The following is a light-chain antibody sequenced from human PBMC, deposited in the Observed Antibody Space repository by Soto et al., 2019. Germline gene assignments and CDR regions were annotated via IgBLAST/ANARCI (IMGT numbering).Light chain of an antibody. J-gene: IGKJ1*01. CDR2: EAS. CDR1: QSISSW. CDR3: QQYYSYSET. Sequence: EIVFIICXASQSISSWLAWYQQKPGKAPKLLIYEASSLESGAPSRFSGSGSGTEFTLTISSLQPDDFATYYCQQYYSYSETFGQGTKVDIK. V-gene: IGKV1-5*03.